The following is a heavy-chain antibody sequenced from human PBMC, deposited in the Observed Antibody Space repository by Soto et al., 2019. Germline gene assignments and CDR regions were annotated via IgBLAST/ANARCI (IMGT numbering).Heavy chain of an antibody. CDR2: IYYSGST. CDR1: GGSISRWDYY. CDR3: ARGNPSGSLVYYYYYYGMDV. V-gene: IGHV4-30-4*01. Sequence: SVTRTVSGGSISRWDYYWSWNRQPPGKGLEWIGYIYYSGSTYYNPSLKSRVTISVDTSKNQFSLKLSSVTAADTAVYYCARGNPSGSLVYYYYYYGMDVWGQGTTVTVSS. D-gene: IGHD3-10*01. J-gene: IGHJ6*02.